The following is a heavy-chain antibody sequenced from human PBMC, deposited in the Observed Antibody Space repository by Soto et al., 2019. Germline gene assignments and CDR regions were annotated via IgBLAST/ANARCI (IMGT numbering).Heavy chain of an antibody. CDR2: VSQSGLQ. V-gene: IGHV3-48*03. D-gene: IGHD3-22*01. J-gene: IGHJ3*01. CDR3: KSERLTDPEQSGYDAFNV. Sequence: HPGGSLRLSCEASGLYRGTYEMDWVRQAPGGGLERVSHVSQSGLQLYADSVKGRFTISRDNAKNSLYLQMDSLRDEDTAVYYCKSERLTDPEQSGYDAFNVWGKGTMVTVSS. CDR1: GLYRGTYE.